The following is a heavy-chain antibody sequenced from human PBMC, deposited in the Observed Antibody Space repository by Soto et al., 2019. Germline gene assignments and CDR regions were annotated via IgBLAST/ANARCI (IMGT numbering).Heavy chain of an antibody. V-gene: IGHV5-10-1*01. J-gene: IGHJ6*02. D-gene: IGHD3-10*01. CDR2: IDPSDSYT. CDR3: ARRAWAGVVSLGFADYSGLDV. Sequence: LGESLKISCKDSGYSFTTYWINWVRQMPGKGLEWMGRIDPSDSYTDYSPSFQGHVTISADRSTSTSYLQWSSLKASDTAIYYCARRAWAGVVSLGFADYSGLDVWGQGTTVTVSS. CDR1: GYSFTTYW.